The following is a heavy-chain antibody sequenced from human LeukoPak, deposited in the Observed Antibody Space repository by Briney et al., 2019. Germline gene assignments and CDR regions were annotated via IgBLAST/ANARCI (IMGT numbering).Heavy chain of an antibody. CDR1: GFTFGDYA. J-gene: IGHJ4*02. V-gene: IGHV3-49*04. Sequence: GGSLRLSCTASGFTFGDYAMSWVRQAPGKGLEWVGFIRSKAYGGTTEYAASVKGRFTISRDDSKSIAYLQMNSLKTEDTAVYYCTRVRGFLDSLYYFDYWGQGTLVTVSS. CDR3: TRVRGFLDSLYYFDY. CDR2: IRSKAYGGTT. D-gene: IGHD3/OR15-3a*01.